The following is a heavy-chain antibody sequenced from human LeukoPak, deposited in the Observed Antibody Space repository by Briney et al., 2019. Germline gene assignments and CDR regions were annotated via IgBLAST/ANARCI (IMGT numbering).Heavy chain of an antibody. V-gene: IGHV3-21*04. CDR3: ARVARDRRIVGAVPSPFDP. CDR2: ISGTSTNI. CDR1: GFTFSDYR. J-gene: IGHJ5*02. D-gene: IGHD1-26*01. Sequence: GGSLRLSCAASGFTFSDYRMNWVRQAPGKGLEWVSSISGTSTNIYYADSVKGRFTISRDNAKNSVHLQMNSLRAEDTAVYYCARVARDRRIVGAVPSPFDPWGQGTLVTVSS.